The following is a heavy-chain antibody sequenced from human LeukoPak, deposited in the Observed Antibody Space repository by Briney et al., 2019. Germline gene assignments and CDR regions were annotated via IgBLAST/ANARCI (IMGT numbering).Heavy chain of an antibody. CDR1: GFTFSDYA. V-gene: IGHV3-23*01. D-gene: IGHD6-19*01. Sequence: PGGSLRLSCAASGFTFSDYAMTWVRQAPGKGLEWVATISGSGGSTYYADSVKGRFTISRDNSKNTLYLQMNSLRAEDTAVYYCAKRKVIAVAGGDYFDYWGQGTLVTVSS. CDR3: AKRKVIAVAGGDYFDY. CDR2: ISGSGGST. J-gene: IGHJ4*02.